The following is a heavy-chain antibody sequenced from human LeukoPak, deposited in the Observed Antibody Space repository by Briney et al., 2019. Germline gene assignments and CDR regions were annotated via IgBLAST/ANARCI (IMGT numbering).Heavy chain of an antibody. D-gene: IGHD6-6*01. CDR3: ARRVGSSPDYYYGMDV. J-gene: IGHJ6*02. Sequence: GASVKVSCKASGGTFSSYAISWVRQAPGQGLEWMGRIIPIFGIASYAQKFQGRVTITADKSTSTAYMELSSLRSEDTAVYYCARRVGSSPDYYYGMDVWGQGTTVTVSS. V-gene: IGHV1-69*04. CDR2: IIPIFGIA. CDR1: GGTFSSYA.